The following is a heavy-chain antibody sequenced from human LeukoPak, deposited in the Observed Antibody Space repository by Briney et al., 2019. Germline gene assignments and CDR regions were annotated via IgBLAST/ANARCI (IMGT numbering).Heavy chain of an antibody. CDR1: GFALSSYA. CDR3: VKEGRWLDS. CDR2: TSSSDAGT. V-gene: IGHV3-23*01. Sequence: GGSLRLSCAASGFALSSYAMSWVRQAPGKGLEWVSATSSSDAGTYHAESVRGRFTISRDNSKNTLYLQINSLRTEDTAVYFCVKEGRWLDSWGQGTLVTVSS. D-gene: IGHD4-23*01. J-gene: IGHJ4*02.